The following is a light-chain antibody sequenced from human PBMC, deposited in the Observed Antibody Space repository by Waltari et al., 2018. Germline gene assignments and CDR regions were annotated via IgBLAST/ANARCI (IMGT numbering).Light chain of an antibody. J-gene: IGKJ1*01. Sequence: ERATLSCRASQSVSRTLAGYQQKPGQAPRLLIYDASSRATGIPDRFSGSGSGTDFSLTISRLEPEDFAVYYCQKYGTLPATFGQGTKVEIK. CDR1: QSVSRT. CDR3: QKYGTLPAT. CDR2: DAS. V-gene: IGKV3-20*01.